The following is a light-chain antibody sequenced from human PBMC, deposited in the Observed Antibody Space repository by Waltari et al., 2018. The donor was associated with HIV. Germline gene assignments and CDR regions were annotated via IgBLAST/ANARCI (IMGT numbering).Light chain of an antibody. Sequence: QSALPQPRSVSGSPGQSVTISCTGTSSAVGGYNYVPWYQQHPGKAPKLMIYDVSKRPSGVPDRFSGSKSGNTASLTISGLQAEDEADYYCCSYAGSYTVVFGGGTKLTVL. CDR3: CSYAGSYTVV. CDR2: DVS. V-gene: IGLV2-11*01. CDR1: SSAVGGYNY. J-gene: IGLJ2*01.